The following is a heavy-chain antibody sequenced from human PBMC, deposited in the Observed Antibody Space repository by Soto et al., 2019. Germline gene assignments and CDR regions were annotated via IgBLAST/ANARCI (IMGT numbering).Heavy chain of an antibody. CDR3: ARGRGVDVGYCSGGSCYSEGWFDP. CDR1: GGSFSGYY. J-gene: IGHJ5*02. V-gene: IGHV4-34*01. CDR2: INHSGST. Sequence: SETLSLTCAVYGGSFSGYYWSWIRQPPGKGLEWIGEINHSGSTNYNPSLKSRVTISVDTSKNQFSLKLSSVTAADTAVYYCARGRGVDVGYCSGGSCYSEGWFDPWGQGTLVTVSS. D-gene: IGHD2-15*01.